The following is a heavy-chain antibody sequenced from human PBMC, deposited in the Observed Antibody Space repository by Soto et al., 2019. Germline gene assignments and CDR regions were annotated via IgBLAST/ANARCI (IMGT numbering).Heavy chain of an antibody. J-gene: IGHJ4*02. CDR3: ARGSDLLPGR. CDR1: GGSISSGGYY. D-gene: IGHD1-26*01. V-gene: IGHV4-31*03. CDR2: IYYSGST. Sequence: SETLSLTCTVSGGSISSGGYYWGWIRQHPGKGLEWIGYIYYSGSTYYNPSLKSRVTISVDASKNQFSLKLSSVTAADTAVYYCARGSDLLPGRWGQGTLVTVSS.